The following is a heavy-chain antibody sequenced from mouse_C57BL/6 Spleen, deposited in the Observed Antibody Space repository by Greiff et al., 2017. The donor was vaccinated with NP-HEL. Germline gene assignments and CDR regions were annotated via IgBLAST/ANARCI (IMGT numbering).Heavy chain of an antibody. V-gene: IGHV1-69*01. CDR1: GYTFTSYW. J-gene: IGHJ3*01. CDR3: ATLLYYGNSSWFAY. D-gene: IGHD2-1*01. CDR2: IDPSDSYT. Sequence: QVQLQQPGAELVMPGASVKLSCKASGYTFTSYWMHWVTQRPGQGLEWIGEIDPSDSYTNYNQKFKGKSTLTVDKSSSTAYMQLSSLTSEDSAVYYFATLLYYGNSSWFAYWGQGTLVTVSA.